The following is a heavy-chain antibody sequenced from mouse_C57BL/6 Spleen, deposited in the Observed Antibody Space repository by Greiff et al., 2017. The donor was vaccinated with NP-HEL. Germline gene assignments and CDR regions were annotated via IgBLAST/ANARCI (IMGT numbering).Heavy chain of an antibody. D-gene: IGHD1-1*01. CDR3: ARDLYYWVVDY. CDR2: ISDGGSYT. J-gene: IGHJ4*01. V-gene: IGHV5-4*01. CDR1: GFTFSSYA. Sequence: EVKLMESGGGLVKPGGSLKLSCAASGFTFSSYAMSWVRQTPEKRLEWVATISDGGSYTYYPDNVKGRFTISRDNAKNNLYLQMSHLKSEDTAMYYCARDLYYWVVDYWGQGTSVTVSS.